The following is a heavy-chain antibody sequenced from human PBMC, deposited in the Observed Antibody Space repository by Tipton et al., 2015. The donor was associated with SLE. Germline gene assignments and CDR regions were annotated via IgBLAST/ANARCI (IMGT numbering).Heavy chain of an antibody. Sequence: TLSLTCTVSGGSIRSYYWSWIRQPPGKGLEWIGYIYYSGSINYNTSLKSRVTISVDTSKNQFSLKVTSVTASDTAVYYCARGGGDSSSCQDFDHWGQGNSVTVSS. CDR2: IYYSGSI. CDR3: ARGGGDSSSCQDFDH. V-gene: IGHV4-59*01. J-gene: IGHJ4*02. CDR1: GGSIRSYY. D-gene: IGHD6-13*01.